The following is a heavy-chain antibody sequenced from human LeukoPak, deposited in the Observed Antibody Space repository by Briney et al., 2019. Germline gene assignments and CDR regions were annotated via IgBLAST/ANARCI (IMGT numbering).Heavy chain of an antibody. CDR3: ARLRKMVRGVIFRSTENYYYYMDV. D-gene: IGHD3-10*01. J-gene: IGHJ6*03. CDR2: IYYSGNT. CDR1: GDSISTSNSY. V-gene: IGHV4-39*01. Sequence: SETLSLTCTVSGDSISTSNSYWGWIRQPPWKGLEWIGSIYYSGNTYYNASLKSRVTISVDTSKNQFSLKFTSVTAADTAVYYCARLRKMVRGVIFRSTENYYYYMDVWGKGTTVTISS.